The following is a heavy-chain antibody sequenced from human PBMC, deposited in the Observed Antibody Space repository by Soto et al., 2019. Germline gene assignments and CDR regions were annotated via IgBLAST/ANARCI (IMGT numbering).Heavy chain of an antibody. CDR1: GDSVSSNSAA. Sequence: PSQTLSLTCAISGDSVSSNSAAWNWIRQSPSRGLELLGRTYYRSKWYNDYAVSVKSRITINPDTSKNQFSLQLNSVTPEDTAVYYCARDLLGLERHKNYFAMDVWGQGTSVTVSS. D-gene: IGHD1-1*01. J-gene: IGHJ6*02. CDR2: TYYRSKWYN. CDR3: ARDLLGLERHKNYFAMDV. V-gene: IGHV6-1*01.